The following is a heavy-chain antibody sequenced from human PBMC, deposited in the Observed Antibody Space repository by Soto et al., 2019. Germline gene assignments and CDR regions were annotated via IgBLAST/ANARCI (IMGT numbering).Heavy chain of an antibody. V-gene: IGHV4-31*03. J-gene: IGHJ4*02. CDR1: GGSISSGGYY. Sequence: QVQLQESGPGLVKPSQTLSLTCTVSGGSISSGGYYWSWIRQHPGKGLEWVAYMYYSGRTYYTPSLKSRVTISVDTPKNPFALKLSSVTAADTAAYYCARVPGVWGQGTLVTFSS. D-gene: IGHD3-10*01. CDR3: ARVPGV. CDR2: MYYSGRT.